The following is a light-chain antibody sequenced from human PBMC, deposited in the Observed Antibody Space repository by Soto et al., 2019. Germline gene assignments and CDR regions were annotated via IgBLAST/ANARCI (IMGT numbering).Light chain of an antibody. CDR1: QSISSW. V-gene: IGKV1-5*01. Sequence: DIQMTQSPSTLSASVGDRVTITCRASQSISSWLAWYQQKPGKAPKLLIYDASSLESGVPSRFSGSGSGTEFSLTFSSLQPDYFSTYYCQQYNSYSVYTFGQGTKLEIK. CDR3: QQYNSYSVYT. CDR2: DAS. J-gene: IGKJ2*01.